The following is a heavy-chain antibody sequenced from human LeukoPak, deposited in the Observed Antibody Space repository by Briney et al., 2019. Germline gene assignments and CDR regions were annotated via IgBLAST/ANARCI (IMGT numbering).Heavy chain of an antibody. D-gene: IGHD3-10*01. Sequence: SETLSLTCTVSGDSISSSSYYWSWIRQHPGKGLEWIGYIYYSGSTYYNPSLKSRVTISVDTSKNQFSLKLSSVTAADTAVYYCARGPGSKYYYGSGSYYYFDLWGRGTLVTVSS. CDR2: IYYSGST. J-gene: IGHJ2*01. CDR1: GDSISSSSYY. CDR3: ARGPGSKYYYGSGSYYYFDL. V-gene: IGHV4-31*03.